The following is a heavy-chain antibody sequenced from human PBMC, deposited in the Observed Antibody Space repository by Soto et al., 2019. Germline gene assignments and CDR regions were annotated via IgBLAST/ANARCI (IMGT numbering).Heavy chain of an antibody. J-gene: IGHJ4*02. CDR3: ASDDVGGSDFDLCY. CDR2: ISSDGSNK. CDR1: GFTFSSHA. Sequence: QVQLVESGGGVVQPGRSLRLSCAVSGFTFSSHAMHWVRQAPGKGLEWVALISSDGSNKYYADSVKGRFTTSRDNSKNTMYLQMNSLRVEDTAVYYCASDDVGGSDFDLCYWCQGALVTVSS. D-gene: IGHD1-26*01. V-gene: IGHV3-30-3*01.